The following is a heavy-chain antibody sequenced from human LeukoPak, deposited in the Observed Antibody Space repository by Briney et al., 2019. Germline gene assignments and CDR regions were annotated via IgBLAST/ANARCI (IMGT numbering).Heavy chain of an antibody. Sequence: GGSLRLSCAASGFTFSSYAMHWVRQAPGKGLEWVAVISYDGSNKYYADSVKGRFTISRDNSKNTLYLQMNSLRAEDTAVYYCAKDKTTMVRGVIDWFDPWGQGTLVTVSS. CDR2: ISYDGSNK. V-gene: IGHV3-30*04. CDR3: AKDKTTMVRGVIDWFDP. D-gene: IGHD3-10*01. CDR1: GFTFSSYA. J-gene: IGHJ5*02.